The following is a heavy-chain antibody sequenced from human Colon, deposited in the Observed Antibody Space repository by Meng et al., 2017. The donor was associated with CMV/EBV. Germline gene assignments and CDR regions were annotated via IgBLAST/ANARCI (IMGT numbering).Heavy chain of an antibody. CDR1: GLTLTNSY. Sequence: GGSLRLSCGVSGLTLTNSYMTWVRQPPGKGLEWVSIIYRGGSTSYGGSVKGRFTISRDISRNMVYLQMDSLRSDDSAVYYCARDTSGAGMDHWGQGTVVTVSS. V-gene: IGHV3-66*02. CDR3: ARDTSGAGMDH. D-gene: IGHD1-26*01. CDR2: IYRGGST. J-gene: IGHJ4*02.